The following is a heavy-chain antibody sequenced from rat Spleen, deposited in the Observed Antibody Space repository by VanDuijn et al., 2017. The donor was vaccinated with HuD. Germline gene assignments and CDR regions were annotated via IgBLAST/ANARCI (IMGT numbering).Heavy chain of an antibody. CDR3: ATPTPGIPFAY. CDR1: GFTFSSFA. D-gene: IGHD1-4*01. V-gene: IGHV5-34*01. CDR2: ISGSSGSI. Sequence: EVQLVESGGCLVQPGRALKLSCAASGFTFSSFAMAWVRQAPKKGLEWVAFISGSSGSIFNADTVRGRFTISRDNAKNTLYLQLTSLRSEDTAFYYCATPTPGIPFAYWGQGTLVTVSS. J-gene: IGHJ3*01.